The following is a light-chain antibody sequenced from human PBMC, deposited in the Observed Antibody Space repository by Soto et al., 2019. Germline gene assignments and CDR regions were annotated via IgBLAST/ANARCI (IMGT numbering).Light chain of an antibody. Sequence: EIVLTQSPATLSLSPGERATLSCRASQSVSSNLAWYQQKPGQAPRLLIYDASSRATGIPARFSGSGSGTDFTLTISSLEPEDFAVYYCQPRSNWLFTFGPGTKVDIK. J-gene: IGKJ3*01. CDR2: DAS. CDR1: QSVSSN. V-gene: IGKV3-11*01. CDR3: QPRSNWLFT.